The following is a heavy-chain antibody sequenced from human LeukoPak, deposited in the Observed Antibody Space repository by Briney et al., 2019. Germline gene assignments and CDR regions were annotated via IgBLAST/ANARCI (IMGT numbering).Heavy chain of an antibody. Sequence: SGGSLRLSCAASGFTFSSYAIHWFRQAPGRGLNGVSVISNSGGNIFYAESVKGRFTISRDNSKDTLYLQMNSLRAEDTAVYYCAKDTWYYDILTGYYNWFDPWGQGTLVTVSS. CDR1: GFTFSSYA. V-gene: IGHV3-23*01. J-gene: IGHJ5*02. CDR3: AKDTWYYDILTGYYNWFDP. CDR2: ISNSGGNI. D-gene: IGHD3-9*01.